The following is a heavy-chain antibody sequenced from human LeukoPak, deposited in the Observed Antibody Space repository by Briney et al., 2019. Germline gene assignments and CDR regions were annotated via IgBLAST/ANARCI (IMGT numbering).Heavy chain of an antibody. Sequence: SETLSLTCTVSGGSISSYYWSWIRQPPGKGLEWIGYIYYSGSTNYNPSLKSRVTISVDTSKNQFSLKLSSVTAADTAVYYCARELPHYDSSGYYYYGRFDPWGQGTLVTVSS. CDR2: IYYSGST. D-gene: IGHD3-22*01. CDR1: GGSISSYY. CDR3: ARELPHYDSSGYYYYGRFDP. J-gene: IGHJ5*02. V-gene: IGHV4-59*01.